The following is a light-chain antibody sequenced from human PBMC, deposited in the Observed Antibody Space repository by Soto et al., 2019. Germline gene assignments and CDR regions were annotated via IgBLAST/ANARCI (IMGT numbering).Light chain of an antibody. Sequence: DIKMNQSPSALSASVGDRVTITCQASQDISNYLNWYQQKPGKAPKLLIYAASTLQSGVPSRFSGSGSGTDFTLTISCLQSEDFPTYYCQQYYSYFGQGTRLEIK. CDR2: AAS. CDR1: QDISNY. J-gene: IGKJ5*01. CDR3: QQYYSY. V-gene: IGKV1-16*01.